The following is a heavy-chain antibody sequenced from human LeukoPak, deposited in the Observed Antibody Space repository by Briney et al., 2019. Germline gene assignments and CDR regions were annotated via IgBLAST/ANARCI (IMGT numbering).Heavy chain of an antibody. CDR1: GGSISSNSYY. CDR2: IYYSGST. Sequence: SENLSLNCTVSGGSISSNSYYWGWIRQPPGKGLEWIGSIYYSGSTYYNPSLKNRLTISVDTSKNQFSLKLSSVTAADTPVYYCARTRYYYGSRSYGAPYYFDYWGQGTLVTVSS. D-gene: IGHD3-10*01. CDR3: ARTRYYYGSRSYGAPYYFDY. V-gene: IGHV4-39*01. J-gene: IGHJ4*02.